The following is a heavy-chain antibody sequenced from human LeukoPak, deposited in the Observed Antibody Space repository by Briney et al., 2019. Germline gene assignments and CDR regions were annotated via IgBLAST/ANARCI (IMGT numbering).Heavy chain of an antibody. CDR2: ISYDGSNK. CDR3: AREWGGSTYYYDSSGPGMDV. J-gene: IGHJ6*02. V-gene: IGHV3-30-3*01. CDR1: GFTFSSYA. Sequence: GGSPRLSCAASGFTFSSYAMHWVRQAPGKGLEWVAVISYDGSNKYYADSVKGRFTISRDNSKNTLYLQMNSLRAEDTAVYYCAREWGGSTYYYDSSGPGMDVWGQGTTVTVSS. D-gene: IGHD3-22*01.